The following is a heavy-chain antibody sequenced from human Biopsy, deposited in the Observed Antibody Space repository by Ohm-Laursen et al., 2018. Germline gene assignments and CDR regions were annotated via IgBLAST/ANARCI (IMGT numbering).Heavy chain of an antibody. CDR2: ISWNGLSI. V-gene: IGHV3-9*01. J-gene: IGHJ4*02. CDR3: AKGARITGTTRVDFDF. Sequence: SSLRLSCAATGFTFDDYAMHWVRQAPGKGLEWVSSISWNGLSIGYADSVRGRFTISRDSARNSLYLQMNSLRPEDTALYYCAKGARITGTTRVDFDFWGQGSLVTVSS. CDR1: GFTFDDYA. D-gene: IGHD1-7*01.